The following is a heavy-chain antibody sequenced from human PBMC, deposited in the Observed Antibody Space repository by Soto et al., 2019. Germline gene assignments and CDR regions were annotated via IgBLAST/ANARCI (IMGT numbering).Heavy chain of an antibody. D-gene: IGHD2-21*02. CDR1: GFTFSSYS. J-gene: IGHJ4*02. CDR3: ARYGGNSPFDY. Sequence: GGSLRLSCAASGFTFSSYSMNWVRQAPGKGLEWVSSISSSSSYIYYADSVKGRFTISRDNAKNSLYLQMNSLRAEDTAVYYCARYGGNSPFDYWGQGTLVTVSS. CDR2: ISSSSSYI. V-gene: IGHV3-21*01.